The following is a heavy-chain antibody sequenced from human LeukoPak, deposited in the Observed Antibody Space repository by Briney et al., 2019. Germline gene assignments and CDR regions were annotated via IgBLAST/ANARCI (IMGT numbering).Heavy chain of an antibody. CDR1: GYTFTSYY. Sequence: ASVKVSCKASGYTFTSYYMHWVRQAPGQGLEWMGIINPSGGSTSYAQKFQGRVTMTRDMSTSTVYMELSNLRSEDTAVYYCARDLTHYYGSGSYIGPIDYWGQGTLVTVSS. CDR2: INPSGGST. CDR3: ARDLTHYYGSGSYIGPIDY. J-gene: IGHJ4*02. D-gene: IGHD3-10*01. V-gene: IGHV1-46*01.